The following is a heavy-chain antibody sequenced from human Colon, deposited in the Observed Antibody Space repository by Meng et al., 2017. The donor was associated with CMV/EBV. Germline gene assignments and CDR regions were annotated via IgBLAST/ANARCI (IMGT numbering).Heavy chain of an antibody. D-gene: IGHD2-21*01. CDR1: GDTFSNYV. V-gene: IGHV1-69*04. Sequence: SVKVSRKASGDTFSNYVINWVRQAPGQGLEWMGRIMPILGIINYAQKFQGRVTVTADKSTSTAYMELSSLRSEDTAVYYCARSDCGGDCYSSADGFDLWGQGTMVTVSS. CDR2: IMPILGII. CDR3: ARSDCGGDCYSSADGFDL. J-gene: IGHJ3*01.